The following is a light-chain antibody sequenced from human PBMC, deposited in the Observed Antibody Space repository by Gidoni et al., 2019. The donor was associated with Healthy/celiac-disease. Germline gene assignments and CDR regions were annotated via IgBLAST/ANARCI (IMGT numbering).Light chain of an antibody. CDR2: VAY. Sequence: IVMTQSPATLSVSPGERATLPCSASQSVSSNFAWYQQKPGQTPRLRIYVAYTRATGIPARGSGSGSGTEFTLTISSLQSEDFAVYYCQQYNNWRPLTFGGGTKVEIK. J-gene: IGKJ4*01. V-gene: IGKV3-15*01. CDR3: QQYNNWRPLT. CDR1: QSVSSN.